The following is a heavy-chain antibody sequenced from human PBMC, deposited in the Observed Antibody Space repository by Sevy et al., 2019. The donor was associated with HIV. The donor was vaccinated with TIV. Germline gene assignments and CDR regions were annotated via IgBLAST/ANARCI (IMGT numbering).Heavy chain of an antibody. Sequence: GESLKISCKASGNTFTSYAMNWVRQSPGQGLEWMGWINTNTGNPTYAQGFTGRFVFSLDTSVSTAYLQISSLKAEDTAVYYCAVRRALGGAWFGERMGWFDPWGQGTLVTVSS. CDR3: AVRRALGGAWFGERMGWFDP. CDR1: GNTFTSYA. CDR2: INTNTGNP. V-gene: IGHV7-4-1*02. J-gene: IGHJ5*02. D-gene: IGHD3-10*01.